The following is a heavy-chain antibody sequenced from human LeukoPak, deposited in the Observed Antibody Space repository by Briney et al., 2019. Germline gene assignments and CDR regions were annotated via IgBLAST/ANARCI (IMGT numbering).Heavy chain of an antibody. CDR2: INPNSGGT. CDR3: ARRSWGCSYYALFDY. Sequence: GASVKVSCKASGYTFTGYYMHWVRQAPGQGLEWMGWINPNSGGTNYAQKFQGRVTMTRDTSISTAYMELSRLRSDDSAVYYCARRSWGCSYYALFDYWGQGTLLTVSS. D-gene: IGHD2-15*01. V-gene: IGHV1-2*02. CDR1: GYTFTGYY. J-gene: IGHJ4*02.